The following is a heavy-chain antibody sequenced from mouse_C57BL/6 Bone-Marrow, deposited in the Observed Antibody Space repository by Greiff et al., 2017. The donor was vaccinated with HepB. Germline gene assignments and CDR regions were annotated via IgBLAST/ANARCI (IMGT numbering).Heavy chain of an antibody. D-gene: IGHD1-1*01. J-gene: IGHJ2*01. CDR1: GYTFTSYG. V-gene: IGHV1-81*01. CDR3: ARWRITTVGLDY. Sequence: VKLMESGAELARPGASVKLSCKASGYTFTSYGISWVKQRTGQGLEWIGEIYPRSGNTYYNEKFKGKATLTADKSSSTAYMELRSLTSEDSAVYFCARWRITTVGLDYWGQGTTLTVSS. CDR2: IYPRSGNT.